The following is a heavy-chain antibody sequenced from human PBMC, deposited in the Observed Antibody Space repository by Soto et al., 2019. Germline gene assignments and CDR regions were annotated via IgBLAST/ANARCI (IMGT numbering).Heavy chain of an antibody. D-gene: IGHD3-16*01. CDR3: VSVGDSYGYRGSYYFDY. J-gene: IGHJ4*02. CDR1: GYTFTNYG. V-gene: IGHV1-18*01. CDR2: IGAYNGNT. Sequence: QVQLVQSAAEVKKPGASVKVSCKASGYTFTNYGISWVRQAPGQGLEWVGWIGAYNGNTDYVQKFHGRVTMTADTSTSTAYRELRSLRSDETALYFCVSVGDSYGYRGSYYFDYWGQGTLVTVSS.